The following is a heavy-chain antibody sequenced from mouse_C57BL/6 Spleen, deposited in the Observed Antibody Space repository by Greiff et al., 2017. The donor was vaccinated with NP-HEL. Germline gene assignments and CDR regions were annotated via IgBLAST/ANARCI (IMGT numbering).Heavy chain of an antibody. J-gene: IGHJ3*01. CDR1: GFTFSDYG. Sequence: DVMLVESGGGLVKPGGSLKLSCAASGFTFSDYGMHWVRQAPEKGLEWVAYISSGSSTIYYADTVKGRFTISRDNAKNTLFLQMTSLRSEDTAMYYCATLYYDYPWFAYWGQGTLVTVSA. D-gene: IGHD2-4*01. V-gene: IGHV5-17*01. CDR2: ISSGSSTI. CDR3: ATLYYDYPWFAY.